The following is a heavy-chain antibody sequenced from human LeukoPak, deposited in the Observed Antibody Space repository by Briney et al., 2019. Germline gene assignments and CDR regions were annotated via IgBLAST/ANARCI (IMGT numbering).Heavy chain of an antibody. D-gene: IGHD6-19*01. V-gene: IGHV4-59*01. CDR3: ARETFDYSSGWASFDY. J-gene: IGHJ4*02. CDR2: MLYSGST. Sequence: SETLSLTCTVSGASISNFYWSWIRQAPGQGLEWIGYMLYSGSTNQKPSLRSRVTISVDTSKNQFSLKLSSVTAADTAVYYCARETFDYSSGWASFDYWGQGTLVTVSS. CDR1: GASISNFY.